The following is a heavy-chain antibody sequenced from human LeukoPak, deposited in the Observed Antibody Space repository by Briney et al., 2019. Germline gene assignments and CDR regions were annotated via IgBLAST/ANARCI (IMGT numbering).Heavy chain of an antibody. Sequence: GGSLRLSCEASGFTFSTYEMNWVRQTPGKGLEWVSCIGSSGSTIYYADSVKGRFTISRDNGKNSLYLHMNSLRSDDTAVYYCARDRGTMVRGVIMRGRYNWFDPWGQGTLVTVSS. J-gene: IGHJ5*02. D-gene: IGHD3-10*01. CDR1: GFTFSTYE. CDR2: IGSSGSTI. V-gene: IGHV3-48*03. CDR3: ARDRGTMVRGVIMRGRYNWFDP.